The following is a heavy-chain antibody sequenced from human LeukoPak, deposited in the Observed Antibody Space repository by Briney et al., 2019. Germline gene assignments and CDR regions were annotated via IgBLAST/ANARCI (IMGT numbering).Heavy chain of an antibody. CDR2: ISGDGGST. CDR3: AKGRGYSGYDEIDY. Sequence: GGSLRLSCAASGFTFDDYAMHWVRQAPGKGWGWVSLISGDGGSTYYADSVKGRFTISRDNSKNSLYLQMNSLRAEDTALYYCAKGRGYSGYDEIDYWGQGTLVTVSS. D-gene: IGHD5-12*01. V-gene: IGHV3-43D*04. J-gene: IGHJ4*02. CDR1: GFTFDDYA.